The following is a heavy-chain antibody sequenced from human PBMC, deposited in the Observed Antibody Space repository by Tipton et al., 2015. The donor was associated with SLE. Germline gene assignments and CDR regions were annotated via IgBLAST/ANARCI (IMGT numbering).Heavy chain of an antibody. J-gene: IGHJ4*02. CDR2: IIYIAGNT. Sequence: SLRLSCAASAFTFNNYAMNWVRQAPGKGLEWVSIIYIAGNTYYADSVKGRFTISRDNSENTVYLHMNSLRADDTAIYYCASASWNYGFFDYWGQGTLVTVSS. D-gene: IGHD1-7*01. CDR1: AFTFNNYA. CDR3: ASASWNYGFFDY. V-gene: IGHV3-23*01.